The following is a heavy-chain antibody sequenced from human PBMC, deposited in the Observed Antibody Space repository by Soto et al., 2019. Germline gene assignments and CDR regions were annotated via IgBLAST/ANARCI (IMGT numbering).Heavy chain of an antibody. CDR1: GGSISTSNW. J-gene: IGHJ4*02. CDR2: VYRTGST. V-gene: IGHV4-4*02. D-gene: IGHD6-13*01. CDR3: ARARATIAAAAIFDC. Sequence: QVQLQESGPGLVKPSGTLSLTCAVSGGSISTSNWWSWVRQPPGKGLEWIGEVYRTGSTNYNPSLESPLTTSXXXSXXQFPLKLTSVTAADTAVYYCARARATIAAAAIFDCWGQGTLVTVSS.